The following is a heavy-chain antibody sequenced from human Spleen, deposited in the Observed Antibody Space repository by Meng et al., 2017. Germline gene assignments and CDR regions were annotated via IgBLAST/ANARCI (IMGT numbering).Heavy chain of an antibody. D-gene: IGHD6-19*01. J-gene: IGHJ5*01. Sequence: SETLSLTCTVSGYSIYSGYYWGWIRQPPGKGLEWIGIIYHSGSTYYNPSLQSRVTISVDTSKNQFSLKLSSVTAADTAMYYCARIAVPGYNWFDSWGQGTLVTVSS. CDR3: ARIAVPGYNWFDS. CDR1: GYSIYSGYY. CDR2: IYHSGST. V-gene: IGHV4-38-2*02.